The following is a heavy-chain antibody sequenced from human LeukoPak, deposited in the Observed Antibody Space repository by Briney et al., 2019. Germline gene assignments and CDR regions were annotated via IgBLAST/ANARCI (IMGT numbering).Heavy chain of an antibody. CDR2: INIDGSST. J-gene: IGHJ3*02. CDR3: ASALRDPPGAFDI. V-gene: IGHV3-74*01. D-gene: IGHD5-24*01. CDR1: GFTFSTYW. Sequence: GGSLRLSCAASGFTFSTYWMHWVRQAPGKGLVWVSRINIDGSSTSYADSVKGRFTISRDNSKNTLYLQMNSLRAEDTAVYYCASALRDPPGAFDIWGQGTMVTVSS.